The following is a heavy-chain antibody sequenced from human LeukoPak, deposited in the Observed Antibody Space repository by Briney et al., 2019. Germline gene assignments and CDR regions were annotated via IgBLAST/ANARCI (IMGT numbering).Heavy chain of an antibody. Sequence: SGTLSLTCAVSGGSVTSSNWWSWVRPPPGKGLEWFGDIYHNGTTNYSPSLKGRVTFSVDKSKNQFSLKLTSVTAADTAVYYCARLGLKFGGDYFDYWGQGTLVTVSS. CDR3: ARLGLKFGGDYFDY. J-gene: IGHJ4*02. D-gene: IGHD1-26*01. V-gene: IGHV4-4*02. CDR2: IYHNGTT. CDR1: GGSVTSSNW.